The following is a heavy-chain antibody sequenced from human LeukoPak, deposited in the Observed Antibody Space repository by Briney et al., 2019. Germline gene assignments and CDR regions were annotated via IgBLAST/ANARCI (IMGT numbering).Heavy chain of an antibody. D-gene: IGHD3-22*01. CDR1: GYSFTSYW. J-gene: IGHJ6*02. V-gene: IGHV5-10-1*01. CDR3: ARVGIDDSSGYYPSEGMDV. CDR2: IDPSDSYT. Sequence: PGESLKISCEGSGYSFTSYWISLVRQMPGKGLEWMGRIDPSDSYTNYSPSFQGHVTISADKSISTAYLQWSSLKASDTAMYYCARVGIDDSSGYYPSEGMDVWGQGTTVTVSS.